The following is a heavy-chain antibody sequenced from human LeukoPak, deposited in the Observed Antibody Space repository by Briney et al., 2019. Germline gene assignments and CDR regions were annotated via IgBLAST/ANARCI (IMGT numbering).Heavy chain of an antibody. V-gene: IGHV3-7*01. CDR1: GFTFSSYF. J-gene: IGHJ4*02. Sequence: QPGGSLRLSCAASGFTFSSYFMGWVRQAPGKGLEWVANIKEVGSQKYYVDSVRGRFTISRDNADNSLYLQMNSLTAEDTAVYYCVRYRREGLYYFDYWGQGTLVTVSS. CDR3: VRYRREGLYYFDY. CDR2: IKEVGSQK.